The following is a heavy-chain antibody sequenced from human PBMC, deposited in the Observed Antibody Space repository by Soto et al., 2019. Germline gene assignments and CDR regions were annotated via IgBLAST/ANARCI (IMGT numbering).Heavy chain of an antibody. CDR3: VKGKGQHWFFES. J-gene: IGHJ4*02. CDR2: ISHSGGTT. V-gene: IGHV3-23*01. CDR1: KXTLGLSW. D-gene: IGHD3-9*01. Sequence: PXGSLRLSCAASKXTLGLSWFTWVRQAPGKGLEWVSSISHSGGTTYYADSVKGRFTISRDNYKDTLYLQLTGLRVDDTGTYFCVKGKGQHWFFESWGQGTLGTVS.